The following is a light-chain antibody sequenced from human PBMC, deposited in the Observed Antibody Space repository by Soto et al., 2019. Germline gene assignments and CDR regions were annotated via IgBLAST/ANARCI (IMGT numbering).Light chain of an antibody. CDR2: GAS. CDR3: QQRSNWPRT. J-gene: IGKJ1*01. CDR1: QSVSSN. Sequence: EIVMTQSPATLSVSPGERATLSCRASQSVSSNLAWYQQKPGQAPRLLIYGASTRATGIPARFSGSGSGTDFTLTISSLEPEDIAVYFCQQRSNWPRTFGQGTKVDIK. V-gene: IGKV3-15*01.